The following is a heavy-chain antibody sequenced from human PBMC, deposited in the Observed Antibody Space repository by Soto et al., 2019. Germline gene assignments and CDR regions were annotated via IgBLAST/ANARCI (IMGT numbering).Heavy chain of an antibody. CDR2: ISSSSSYI. D-gene: IGHD2-2*01. J-gene: IGHJ4*02. CDR1: GFTFSSYS. CDR3: ARDLNQLLLYYFDY. V-gene: IGHV3-21*01. Sequence: LRLSCAASGFTFSSYSMNWVRQAPGKGLEWVSSISSSSSYIYYADSVKGRFTISRDNAKNSLYLQMNSLRAEDTAVYYCARDLNQLLLYYFDYWGQGTLVTVSS.